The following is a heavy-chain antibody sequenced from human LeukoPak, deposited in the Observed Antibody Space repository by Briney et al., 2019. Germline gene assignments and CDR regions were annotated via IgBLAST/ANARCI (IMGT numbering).Heavy chain of an antibody. J-gene: IGHJ4*02. D-gene: IGHD3-3*01. CDR1: GFTLRGFW. CDR2: INQEGSEK. CDR3: ARVRFLEWSDY. V-gene: IGHV3-7*01. Sequence: PGGSLRLSCAASGFTLRGFWMAWVRQAPGKGPEWVANINQEGSEKYYGDSVKGRFTISRDNAKNTLYLEMNSLRAEDTAVYYCARVRFLEWSDYWGQGTLVTVSS.